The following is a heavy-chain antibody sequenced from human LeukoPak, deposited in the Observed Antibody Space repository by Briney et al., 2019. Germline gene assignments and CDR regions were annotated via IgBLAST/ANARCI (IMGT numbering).Heavy chain of an antibody. Sequence: GGSLRLSCAASGFTFSSYAMSWVRQAPGKGLEWVSAISGSGGSTYYADSVKGRFTISRDNSKNTLYLQMNSLRAEDTAVYYCGKAHYDSSGSITPHFDYWGQGTLVTVSS. CDR2: ISGSGGST. V-gene: IGHV3-23*01. J-gene: IGHJ4*02. CDR3: GKAHYDSSGSITPHFDY. D-gene: IGHD3-22*01. CDR1: GFTFSSYA.